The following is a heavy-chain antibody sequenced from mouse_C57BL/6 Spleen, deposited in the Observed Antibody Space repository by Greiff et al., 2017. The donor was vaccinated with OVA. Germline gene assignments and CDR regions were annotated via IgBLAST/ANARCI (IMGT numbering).Heavy chain of an antibody. V-gene: IGHV1-42*01. D-gene: IGHD1-3*01. J-gene: IGHJ2*01. Sequence: EVQLQQSGPELVKPGASVKISCKASGYSFTGYYMHWVKQSPEKSLEWIGEINPSTGGTTYNQKFKAKATLTVDKSSSTAYMQLTSLTSDDAAVYYCAGGEWDYWGEGTTPAVSS. CDR1: GYSFTGYY. CDR2: INPSTGGT. CDR3: AGGEWDY.